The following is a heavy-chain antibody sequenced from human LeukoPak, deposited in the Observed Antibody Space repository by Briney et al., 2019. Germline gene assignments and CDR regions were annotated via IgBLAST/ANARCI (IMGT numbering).Heavy chain of an antibody. V-gene: IGHV3-21*04. D-gene: IGHD6-25*01. J-gene: IGHJ4*02. CDR1: GFTFSSYS. CDR3: ARDRGYLRPFDY. CDR2: ISSSSSYI. Sequence: GGSLRLSCAASGFTFSSYSMNWVRQAPGKGLEWVSSISSSSSYIYYADSVKGRFTISRDNAKNSLYLQMNSLRGEDTAVYYCARDRGYLRPFDYWGQGTLVTVSS.